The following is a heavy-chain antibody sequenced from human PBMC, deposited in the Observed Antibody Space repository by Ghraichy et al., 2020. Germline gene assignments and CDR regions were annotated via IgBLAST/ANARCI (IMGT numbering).Heavy chain of an antibody. V-gene: IGHV4-59*01. Sequence: SETLSLTCTVSGGSISSYYWSWIRQPPGKGLEWIGYIYYSGSTNYNPSLKSRVTISVDTSKNQFSLKLSSVTAADTAVYYCARGIGMGDYPYDDYWGQGTLVTVSS. CDR1: GGSISSYY. CDR3: ARGIGMGDYPYDDY. CDR2: IYYSGST. D-gene: IGHD4-17*01. J-gene: IGHJ4*02.